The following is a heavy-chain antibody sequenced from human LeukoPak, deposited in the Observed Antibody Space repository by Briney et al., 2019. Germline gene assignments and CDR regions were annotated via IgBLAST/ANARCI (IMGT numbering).Heavy chain of an antibody. J-gene: IGHJ4*02. D-gene: IGHD2-2*03. CDR1: GFTFSDYW. CDR3: TSPPLGYCSSTTCRFDY. V-gene: IGHV3-7*01. Sequence: GGSLRLSCAASGFTFSDYWMTWVRQAPGKGLEWVATIKQDGSQKHYGDSVKGRFTISRDNAKSSMYLQMNSLRADDTAVYYCTSPPLGYCSSTTCRFDYWGQGTLVTVSS. CDR2: IKQDGSQK.